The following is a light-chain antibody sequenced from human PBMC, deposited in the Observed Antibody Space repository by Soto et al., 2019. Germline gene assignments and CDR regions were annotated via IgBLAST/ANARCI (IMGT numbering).Light chain of an antibody. V-gene: IGKV3-15*01. J-gene: IGKJ5*01. CDR2: CAS. CDR3: QQYSDWPPIT. Sequence: EIVTTQSPATLSVSPGERATLSCRASQSVSSNLAWYQQKPGQAPRLLIYCASTRATGIPSRFSGSGSGTEFTLTISSLQSEDFAVYYCQQYSDWPPITFGQGTRLEI. CDR1: QSVSSN.